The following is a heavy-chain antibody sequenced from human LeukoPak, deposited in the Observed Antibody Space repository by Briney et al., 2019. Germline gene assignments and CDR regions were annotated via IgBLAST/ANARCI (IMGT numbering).Heavy chain of an antibody. CDR2: IHPNTGGT. J-gene: IGHJ4*02. Sequence: ASVKVSCKASGNTFTGHEIFWVRQAPGQGLEYMGWIHPNTGGTNYAQKFQGRVTMTRDTTIITAYMELSSLTSDDTAVYYCARNGDGLHYWGQGTPVTVSS. V-gene: IGHV1-2*02. CDR3: ARNGDGLHY. CDR1: GNTFTGHE. D-gene: IGHD3-16*01.